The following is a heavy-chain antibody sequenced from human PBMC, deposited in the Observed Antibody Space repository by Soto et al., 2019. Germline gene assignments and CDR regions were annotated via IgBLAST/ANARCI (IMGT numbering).Heavy chain of an antibody. D-gene: IGHD1-26*01. Sequence: AASVKVSCKASGGTFSSYAISWVRQAPGQGLEWMGGIIPIFGTANYAQKFQGRVTITADESTSTAYMELSSLRSEDTAVYYCARSEWQPLKTARRGGMDVWGRGTTVTVSS. J-gene: IGHJ6*02. CDR1: GGTFSSYA. CDR2: IIPIFGTA. V-gene: IGHV1-69*13. CDR3: ARSEWQPLKTARRGGMDV.